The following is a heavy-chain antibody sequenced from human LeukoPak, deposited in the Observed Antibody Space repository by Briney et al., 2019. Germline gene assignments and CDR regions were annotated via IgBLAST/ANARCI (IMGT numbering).Heavy chain of an antibody. CDR1: GYTFTGYY. D-gene: IGHD5-12*01. CDR2: INPDNGGT. V-gene: IGHV1-2*02. CDR3: ARDPSNSGYDYLYYFDY. J-gene: IGHJ4*02. Sequence: ASVKVSCKASGYTFTGYYMHWVRQAPGQGLEWMGWINPDNGGTNYAQKFQGRVTMTRDMSISTAYMELSRLRSDDTAVYCCARDPSNSGYDYLYYFDYWGQGTLVTVSS.